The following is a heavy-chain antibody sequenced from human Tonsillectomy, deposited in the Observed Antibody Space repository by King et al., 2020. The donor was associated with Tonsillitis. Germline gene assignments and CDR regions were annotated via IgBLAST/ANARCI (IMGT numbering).Heavy chain of an antibody. CDR1: GGSISSDGYS. V-gene: IGHV4-30-2*06. CDR3: ARGIAARTYFDY. J-gene: IGHJ4*02. Sequence: VQLQESGSGLVKPSQTLSLTCAVSGGSISSDGYSWNWIRQSPGKGLEWIGFIHYSGTTYYNPSLTSRVTISVDRSKSQFSLKLSSVTAADTAVYYCARGIAARTYFDYWGQGTLVTVSS. CDR2: IHYSGTT. D-gene: IGHD6-6*01.